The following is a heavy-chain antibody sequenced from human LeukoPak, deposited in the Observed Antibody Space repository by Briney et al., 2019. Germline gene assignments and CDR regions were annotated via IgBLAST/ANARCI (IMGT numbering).Heavy chain of an antibody. Sequence: GGSLRLSCAASGFTFSSYTMNWVRQAPGKGLEWVSYIDLSGSTLYYLESVRGRFTISRDNAKNSLYLQMNSLRAEDTAVYYCARGPPLFDPWGQGTLVAVSS. V-gene: IGHV3-48*04. CDR3: ARGPPLFDP. J-gene: IGHJ5*02. CDR1: GFTFSSYT. CDR2: IDLSGSTL.